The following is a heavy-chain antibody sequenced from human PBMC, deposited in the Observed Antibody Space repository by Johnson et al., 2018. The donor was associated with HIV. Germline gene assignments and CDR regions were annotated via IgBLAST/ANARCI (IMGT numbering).Heavy chain of an antibody. Sequence: EQLVESGGGLVKPGGSLRLSCAASGFTFDDYGMSWVRQAPGKGLEWVSGINWNGGSQCYVDSVKGRFTISRDNAKNALYLQMNSLRAEDTAVDYCASESPRDAFDIWGQGTMVTVSS. J-gene: IGHJ3*02. CDR2: INWNGGSQ. CDR1: GFTFDDYG. CDR3: ASESPRDAFDI. V-gene: IGHV3-20*04.